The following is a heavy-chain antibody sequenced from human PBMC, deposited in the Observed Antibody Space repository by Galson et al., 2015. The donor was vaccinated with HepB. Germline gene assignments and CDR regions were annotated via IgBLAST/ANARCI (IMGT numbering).Heavy chain of an antibody. J-gene: IGHJ6*02. CDR3: ARRGNAAAPYYYYYGMDV. V-gene: IGHV5-51*03. CDR1: GYSFTSYW. D-gene: IGHD6-13*01. CDR2: IYPGDSDT. Sequence: QSGAEVKKPGESLKISCKGSGYSFTSYWIGWVRQMPGKGLEWMGIIYPGDSDTRYSPSFQGQVTISADKSISTAYLQWSSLKASDTAMYYCARRGNAAAPYYYYYGMDVWGQGTTVTVSS.